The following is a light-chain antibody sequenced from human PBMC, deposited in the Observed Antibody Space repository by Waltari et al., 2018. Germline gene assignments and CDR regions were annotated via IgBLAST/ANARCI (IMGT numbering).Light chain of an antibody. J-gene: IGKJ2*01. Sequence: DIQMTQYPSSLSASVGDRVTITCQARQAISNYLNWYQQKTGKAPKLLIYDASNLETGVPSRFSGSGSGTDFTFTISSLQPEDIATYYCQQYDNLPYTFGQGTKLEIK. CDR1: QAISNY. CDR3: QQYDNLPYT. V-gene: IGKV1-33*01. CDR2: DAS.